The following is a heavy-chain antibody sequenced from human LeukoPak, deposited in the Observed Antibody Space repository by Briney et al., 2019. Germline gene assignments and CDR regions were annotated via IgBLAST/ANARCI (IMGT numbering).Heavy chain of an antibody. V-gene: IGHV1-46*01. Sequence: ASVKVSCKASGYIFTSHYMHWVRQARGQGLEWMGMINPSGGSTSYAQKFQGRVTMTRDTSTSTVYLELSSPRSEDTAVYYCARAYSSSSPFDYWGQGTLVTVSS. J-gene: IGHJ4*02. CDR3: ARAYSSSSPFDY. D-gene: IGHD6-6*01. CDR1: GYIFTSHY. CDR2: INPSGGST.